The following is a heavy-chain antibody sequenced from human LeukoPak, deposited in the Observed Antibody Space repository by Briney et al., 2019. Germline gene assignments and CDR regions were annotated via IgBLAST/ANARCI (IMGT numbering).Heavy chain of an antibody. CDR1: GFTFSSYE. Sequence: GGSLRLSCAASGFTFSSYEMNWVRQAPGKGLEWVSYISTISSTGITIFYAESVKGPLTISRDNAKTSLYLQMDSLRAEGTAVYYCARALRTYYFDYWGEGALVAVSS. CDR2: ISTISSTGITI. D-gene: IGHD1/OR15-1a*01. J-gene: IGHJ4*02. V-gene: IGHV3-48*03. CDR3: ARALRTYYFDY.